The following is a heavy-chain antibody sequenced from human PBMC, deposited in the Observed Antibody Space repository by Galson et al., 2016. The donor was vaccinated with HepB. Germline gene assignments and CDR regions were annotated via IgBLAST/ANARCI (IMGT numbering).Heavy chain of an antibody. Sequence: SLRLSCAASGFTFSNNAMTWVRQAPGQGLEWVSAISGTGGNTYYADSVKGRFTISRENSRNTLYLRMNSLRAEDTAVYHCAKASSQFWSGYSLSYWGLGTLVTVSS. CDR2: ISGTGGNT. V-gene: IGHV3-23*01. CDR1: GFTFSNNA. J-gene: IGHJ4*02. D-gene: IGHD3-3*01. CDR3: AKASSQFWSGYSLSY.